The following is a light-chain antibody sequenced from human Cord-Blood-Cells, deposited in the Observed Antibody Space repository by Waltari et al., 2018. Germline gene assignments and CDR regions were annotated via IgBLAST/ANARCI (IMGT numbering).Light chain of an antibody. CDR3: QQSYSTPQLT. CDR2: AAS. J-gene: IGKJ4*01. Sequence: DIQMTQSPSSLSASVGDRVTITCRASQSISSYLNWYQQKPGKAPKLLIYAASSLQSGVPSRFSGSGSGTDFTLTISSLQPXXFATYYCQQSYSTPQLTFGGGTKVEIK. V-gene: IGKV1-39*01. CDR1: QSISSY.